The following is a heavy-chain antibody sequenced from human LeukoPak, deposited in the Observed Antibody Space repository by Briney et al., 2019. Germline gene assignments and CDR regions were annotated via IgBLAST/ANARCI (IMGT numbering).Heavy chain of an antibody. CDR3: AREGPEGVTTEYYYYAMDV. CDR2: ISGSGGST. CDR1: GFTFSSYA. J-gene: IGHJ6*02. Sequence: GGSLRLSCAASGFTFSSYAMSWVRQAPGKGLEWVSAISGSGGSTYYADSVKGRFTISRDNSKNTLYLQMNSLRAEDTAVYYCAREGPEGVTTEYYYYAMDVWGQGTTVTVSS. V-gene: IGHV3-23*01. D-gene: IGHD4-17*01.